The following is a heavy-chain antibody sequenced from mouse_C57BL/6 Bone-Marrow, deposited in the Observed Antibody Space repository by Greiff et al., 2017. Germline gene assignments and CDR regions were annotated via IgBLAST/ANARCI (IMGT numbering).Heavy chain of an antibody. Sequence: EVKLQESGGGLVKPGGSLKLSCAASGFTFSDYGMHWVRQAPEKGLEWVAYISSGSSTIYYADTVKGRFTISRDNAKNTLFLQMTSLRSEDTSMYYCARLGRGPFAYWGQGTLVTVSA. D-gene: IGHD4-1*01. CDR2: ISSGSSTI. CDR1: GFTFSDYG. J-gene: IGHJ3*01. CDR3: ARLGRGPFAY. V-gene: IGHV5-17*01.